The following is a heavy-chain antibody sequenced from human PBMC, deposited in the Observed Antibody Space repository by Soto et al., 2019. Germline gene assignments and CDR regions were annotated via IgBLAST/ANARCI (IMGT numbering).Heavy chain of an antibody. CDR3: ARGPGGFGDFSLDY. D-gene: IGHD3-10*01. CDR2: IYSGGST. V-gene: IGHV4-4*07. J-gene: IGHJ4*02. CDR1: GGSINSYY. Sequence: QVQLQESGPGLVKPSETLSLTCTVSGGSINSYYWSWIRQPAGKGLEWIGRIYSGGSTNYNPSLTRRLTVSVDTSKNQFSLKLTSVTAADTAVYYCARGPGGFGDFSLDYWGQGTLVTVSS.